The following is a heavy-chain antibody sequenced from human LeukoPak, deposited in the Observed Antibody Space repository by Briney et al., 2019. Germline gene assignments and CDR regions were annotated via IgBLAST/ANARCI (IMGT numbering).Heavy chain of an antibody. J-gene: IGHJ4*02. D-gene: IGHD3-9*01. CDR3: ARWDDKRPL. CDR2: IYYSGST. Sequence: PSETLSLTCTVWGGSISSYYWSWLRQPPGKGLEYIGNIYYSGSTNYYPSLKSRVTISVDTSKNQFSLKLSSVTAADTAVYYCARWDDKRPLWGQGTLVTVSS. V-gene: IGHV4-59*13. CDR1: GGSISSYY.